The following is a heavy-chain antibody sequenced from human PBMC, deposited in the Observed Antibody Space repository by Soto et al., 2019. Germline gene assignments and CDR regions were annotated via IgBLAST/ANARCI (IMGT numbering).Heavy chain of an antibody. CDR1: GGTFSSYA. Sequence: QVQLVQSGAEVKKPGSSVKVSCKASGGTFSSYAISWVRQAPGQGLEWMGGIIPIFGTANYAQKFQGRVTITADKSTSTAYMELSSLRSEDTAVYYCARDLTHALQYSSGWYLRFAPWGQGTLVTVSS. CDR3: ARDLTHALQYSSGWYLRFAP. D-gene: IGHD6-19*01. V-gene: IGHV1-69*06. CDR2: IIPIFGTA. J-gene: IGHJ5*02.